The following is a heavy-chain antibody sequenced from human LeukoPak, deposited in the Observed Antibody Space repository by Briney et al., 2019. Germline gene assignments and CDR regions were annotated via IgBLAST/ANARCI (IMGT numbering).Heavy chain of an antibody. CDR1: GFTFSSYW. CDR2: INSDGSST. V-gene: IGHV3-74*01. D-gene: IGHD3-10*01. CDR3: ARVETYYYGSGSYEFDY. Sequence: GGSLRLSCAASGFTFSSYWMHWVRQAPGKGLVWVSRINSDGSSTSYADSVKGRFTISRDNAKNTLYLQMNSLRAEDTAVYYCARVETYYYGSGSYEFDYWGQGTLVTVSS. J-gene: IGHJ4*02.